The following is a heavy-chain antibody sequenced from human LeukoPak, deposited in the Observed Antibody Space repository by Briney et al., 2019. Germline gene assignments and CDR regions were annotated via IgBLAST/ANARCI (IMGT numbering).Heavy chain of an antibody. CDR2: INPNSGGT. J-gene: IGHJ6*02. Sequence: ASVTVSCKASGYTFTGYYMHWVRQAPGQGLEWMGWINPNSGGTNYAQKFQGRVTMTRDTSISTAYMELSSLRSDDTAVYYCAREDFRILTHYYYGMDVWGQGTTVTVSS. V-gene: IGHV1-2*02. D-gene: IGHD3/OR15-3a*01. CDR1: GYTFTGYY. CDR3: AREDFRILTHYYYGMDV.